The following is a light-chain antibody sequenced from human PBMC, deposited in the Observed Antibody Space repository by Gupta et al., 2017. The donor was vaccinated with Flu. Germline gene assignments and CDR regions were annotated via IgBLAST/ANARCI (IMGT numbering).Light chain of an antibody. J-gene: IGLJ1*01. CDR3: RSYTSSSTIYG. V-gene: IGLV2-14*01. CDR1: SSDVGGYNY. Sequence: QSALTQPASVSGSPGQSITISCTGTSSDVGGYNYVSCYHPHPGKAPKLMIYEVSNRPSGVSTRFSGSKSGTTASLTITGLQAEDEADYYCRSYTSSSTIYGCGTGTKVTGL. CDR2: EVS.